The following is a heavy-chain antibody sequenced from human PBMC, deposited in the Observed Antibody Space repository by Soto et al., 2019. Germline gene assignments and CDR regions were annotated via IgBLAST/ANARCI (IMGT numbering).Heavy chain of an antibody. J-gene: IGHJ4*02. CDR1: GGTFSSYA. V-gene: IGHV1-69*13. CDR2: IIPIFGTA. Sequence: SVKVSCKASGGTFSSYAISWVRQAPGQGLEWMGGIIPIFGTANYAQKFQGRVTITADESTSTAYMELSSLRSEDMAVYYCARGPDIAAAGHFDYWAREPWSPSPQ. CDR3: ARGPDIAAAGHFDY. D-gene: IGHD6-13*01.